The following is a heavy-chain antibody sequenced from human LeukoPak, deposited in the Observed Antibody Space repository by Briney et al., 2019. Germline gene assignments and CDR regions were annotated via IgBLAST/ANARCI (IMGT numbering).Heavy chain of an antibody. CDR3: ASDILTGYYELDY. D-gene: IGHD3-9*01. CDR2: ISYDGSNK. CDR1: GFTFSSYA. Sequence: GGSLRLSCAASGFTFSSYAMHWVRQAPGKGLEWVAVISYDGSNKYYADSVKGRFTISRDNSKNTLYLQMNSLRAEDTAVYYCASDILTGYYELDYWGQGTLVTVSS. V-gene: IGHV3-30-3*01. J-gene: IGHJ4*02.